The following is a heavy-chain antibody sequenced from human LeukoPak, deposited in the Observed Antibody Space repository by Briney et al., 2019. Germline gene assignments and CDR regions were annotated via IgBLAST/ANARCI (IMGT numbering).Heavy chain of an antibody. J-gene: IGHJ4*02. V-gene: IGHV3-23*01. D-gene: IGHD3-10*01. Sequence: HSGGSLRLSCAASGFTFSSYAMSWVRQVPGKGLEWVSVISGSGDNTYYADSVKGRFTISRDNSKNMLYLQMNSLRAEDTAVYYCAKDLWDSGSQAYFDYWGQGTLVTVSS. CDR1: GFTFSSYA. CDR2: ISGSGDNT. CDR3: AKDLWDSGSQAYFDY.